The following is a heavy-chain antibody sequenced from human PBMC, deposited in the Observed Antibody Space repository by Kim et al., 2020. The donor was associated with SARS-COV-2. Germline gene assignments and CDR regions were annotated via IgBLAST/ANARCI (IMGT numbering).Heavy chain of an antibody. V-gene: IGHV1-2*06. CDR1: GYTFTGYY. D-gene: IGHD6-13*01. J-gene: IGHJ6*02. CDR3: ARSIAAAGSHYYYGMDA. Sequence: ASVKVSCKASGYTFTGYYMHWVRQAPGQGLEWMGRINPNSGGTNYAQKFQGRVTMTRDTSISTAYMELSRLRSDDTAVYYCARSIAAAGSHYYYGMDAWGQGTTVTVSS. CDR2: INPNSGGT.